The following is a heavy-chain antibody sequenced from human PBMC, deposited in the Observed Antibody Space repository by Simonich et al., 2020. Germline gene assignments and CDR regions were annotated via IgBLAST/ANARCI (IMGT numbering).Heavy chain of an antibody. CDR2: ISGSGGST. CDR1: GFTFSSYA. CDR3: AKRSGVSITGTFDY. V-gene: IGHV3-23*01. D-gene: IGHD1-7*01. J-gene: IGHJ4*02. Sequence: EVQLLESGGGLVQPGGSLRLSCAASGFTFSSYAMGWVRQAPGKGREWVSAISGSGGSTYYADSVKGRITISRDNSKNTLYLQMNSLRAEDTAVYYCAKRSGVSITGTFDYWGQGTLVTVSS.